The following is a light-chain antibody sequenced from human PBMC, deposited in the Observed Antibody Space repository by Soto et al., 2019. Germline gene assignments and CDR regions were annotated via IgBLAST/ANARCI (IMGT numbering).Light chain of an antibody. CDR1: QSVTSDY. J-gene: IGKJ1*01. Sequence: EIVLTQSPGTPSLSPGERATLSCRASQSVTSDYFAWYQQKPGQAPRLLIHGASSRATGIPDRFSGSGSGTDFTLTISRLEPEDFAVYYCQQYGRPFGQGTKVDIK. CDR2: GAS. CDR3: QQYGRP. V-gene: IGKV3-20*01.